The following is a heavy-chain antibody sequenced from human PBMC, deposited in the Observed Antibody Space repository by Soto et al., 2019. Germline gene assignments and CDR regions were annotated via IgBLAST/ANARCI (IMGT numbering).Heavy chain of an antibody. V-gene: IGHV3-21*01. CDR1: GFTFSSYS. Sequence: GESLKISCAASGFTFSSYSMNWVRQAPGKGLEWVSSISSSSSYIYYADSVKGRFTISRDNAKNSLYLQMNSLRAEDTAVYYCARNADFWSGYYTPNAFDIWGQGTMVTVSS. CDR2: ISSSSSYI. J-gene: IGHJ3*02. CDR3: ARNADFWSGYYTPNAFDI. D-gene: IGHD3-3*01.